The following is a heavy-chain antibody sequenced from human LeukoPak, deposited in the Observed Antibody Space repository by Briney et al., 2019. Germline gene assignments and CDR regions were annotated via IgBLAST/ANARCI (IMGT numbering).Heavy chain of an antibody. J-gene: IGHJ4*02. D-gene: IGHD3-22*01. CDR1: GGSISSYY. CDR2: IYTSGST. Sequence: PSETLSLTCTVSGGSISSYYWSWIRQPAGKGLEWIGRIYTSGSTNYNPSLKSRVTMSVDTPKNQFSLKLSSVTAADTAVYYCARVTGYMIEDYFDYWGQGTLVTVSS. CDR3: ARVTGYMIEDYFDY. V-gene: IGHV4-4*07.